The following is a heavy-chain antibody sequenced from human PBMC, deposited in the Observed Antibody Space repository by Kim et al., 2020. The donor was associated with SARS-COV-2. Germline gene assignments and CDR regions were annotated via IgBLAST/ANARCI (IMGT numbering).Heavy chain of an antibody. J-gene: IGHJ4*02. V-gene: IGHV3-48*02. D-gene: IGHD2-21*02. CDR3: ARERPRYCGGDCYSDY. Sequence: SVKGRFTISRDNAKNSLYLQMNSLRDEDTAVYYCARERPRYCGGDCYSDYWGQGTLVTVSS.